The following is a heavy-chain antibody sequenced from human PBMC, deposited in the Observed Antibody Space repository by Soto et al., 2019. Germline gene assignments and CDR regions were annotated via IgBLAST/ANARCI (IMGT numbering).Heavy chain of an antibody. V-gene: IGHV4-59*01. Sequence: PSETLSLTCTVSGGSISSYYWSWIRQPPGKGQEWIGYIYYSGSTNYNPSLKSRVTISVDTCKNQFSLKLSSVTAADTAVYFCARDPRLWSGYSDLVGAFDIWGQGTMVTVSS. D-gene: IGHD3-3*01. CDR3: ARDPRLWSGYSDLVGAFDI. J-gene: IGHJ3*02. CDR2: IYYSGST. CDR1: GGSISSYY.